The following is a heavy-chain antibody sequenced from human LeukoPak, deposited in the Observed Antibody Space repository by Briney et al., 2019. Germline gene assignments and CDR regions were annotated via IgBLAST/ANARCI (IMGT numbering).Heavy chain of an antibody. CDR3: ARGHPAGMDV. CDR2: IIPILGIA. J-gene: IGHJ6*02. V-gene: IGHV1-69*04. Sequence: GASARVSCKASGGTFSSYAISWVRQAPGQGLEWMGRIIPILGIANYAQKFQGRVTITADKSTSTAYMELSSLRSEDTAVYYCARGHPAGMDVWGQGTTVTVSS. CDR1: GGTFSSYA.